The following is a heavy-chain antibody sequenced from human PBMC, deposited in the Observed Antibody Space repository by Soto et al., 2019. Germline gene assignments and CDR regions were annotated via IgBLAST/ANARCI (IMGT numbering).Heavy chain of an antibody. J-gene: IGHJ3*02. CDR2: ISGSGGST. V-gene: IGHV3-23*01. Sequence: GGSLRLSCAASGFTFSSYAMSWVRQAPGKGLEWVSAISGSGGSTYYADSVKGRFTISRDNSKNTLYLQMNSLRAEDTAVYYCAKDGTMVRGVIIRHNDAFDIWGQGTMVTVSS. CDR3: AKDGTMVRGVIIRHNDAFDI. CDR1: GFTFSSYA. D-gene: IGHD3-10*01.